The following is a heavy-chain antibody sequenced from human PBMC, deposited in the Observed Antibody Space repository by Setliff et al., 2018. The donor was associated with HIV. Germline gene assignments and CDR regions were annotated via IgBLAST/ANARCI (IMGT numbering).Heavy chain of an antibody. CDR1: GGSFSGYS. Sequence: SETLSLTCAVYGGSFSGYSWSWIRQPPGKGLEWIGEITDSGSTYYNPSLKSRVTISVDTSKNQFSLKLSSVTAADTAMYYCTRVGTYGVGGWFDPWGQGSLVTVSS. D-gene: IGHD3-16*01. J-gene: IGHJ5*02. CDR2: ITDSGST. V-gene: IGHV4-34*01. CDR3: TRVGTYGVGGWFDP.